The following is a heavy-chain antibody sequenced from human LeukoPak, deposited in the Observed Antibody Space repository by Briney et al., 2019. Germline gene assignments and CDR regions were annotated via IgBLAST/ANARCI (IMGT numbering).Heavy chain of an antibody. J-gene: IGHJ4*02. CDR2: MNPNSGNT. V-gene: IGHV1-8*01. CDR1: GYTFTSYD. Sequence: ASVKVSCKASGYTFTSYDINWVRQATGQGLEWIGWMNPNSGNTGYAQKFQGRVTITRNTSISTAYMELSSLRSEDTAVYYCARRGSSWYFADYFDYWGQGTLVTVSS. CDR3: ARRGSSWYFADYFDY. D-gene: IGHD6-13*01.